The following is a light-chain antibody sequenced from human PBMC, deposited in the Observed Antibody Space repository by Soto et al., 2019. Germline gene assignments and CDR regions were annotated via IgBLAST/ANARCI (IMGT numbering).Light chain of an antibody. Sequence: EIVMTQSPGTLSVSPGERVTLSCRASQSVSSNLAWYQQKAGQAPRLLIYGVSTRATGIPARFSGSGSGTEFTLTISSLQSEDFAVYYCQQYNNWPPKVTFGQGTRLEIK. CDR1: QSVSSN. CDR3: QQYNNWPPKVT. J-gene: IGKJ5*01. V-gene: IGKV3-15*01. CDR2: GVS.